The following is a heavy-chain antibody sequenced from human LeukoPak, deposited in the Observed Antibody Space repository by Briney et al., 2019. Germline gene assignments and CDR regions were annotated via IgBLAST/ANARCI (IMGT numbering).Heavy chain of an antibody. CDR2: ISYDGSNK. D-gene: IGHD3-22*01. Sequence: PGGSLRLSCAASGFTFRTYGMHWVRQAPGKGLEWVAVISYDGSNKYYADSVKGRFTISRDNSENTLYLQMNSLRAEDTAVYYCAKLLYYYDSSQPYWGQGTLVTVSS. CDR1: GFTFRTYG. CDR3: AKLLYYYDSSQPY. V-gene: IGHV3-30*18. J-gene: IGHJ4*02.